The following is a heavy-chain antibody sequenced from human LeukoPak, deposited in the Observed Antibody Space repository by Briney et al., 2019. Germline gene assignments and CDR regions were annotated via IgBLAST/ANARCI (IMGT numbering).Heavy chain of an antibody. J-gene: IGHJ3*02. V-gene: IGHV3-21*01. Sequence: PGGSLRLSCAASGFTFSSYGMNWVRQAPGKGLEWVSSISSSSSYIYYADSVKGRFTISRDNAKNSLYLQMNSLRAEDTAVYYCARESAPDAFDIWGQGTMVTVSS. CDR1: GFTFSSYG. CDR3: ARESAPDAFDI. CDR2: ISSSSSYI.